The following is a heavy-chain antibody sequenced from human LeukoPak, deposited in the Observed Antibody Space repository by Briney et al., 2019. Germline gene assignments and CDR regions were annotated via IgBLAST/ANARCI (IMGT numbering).Heavy chain of an antibody. V-gene: IGHV1-69*01. D-gene: IGHD3-9*01. Sequence: SVKVSCKASGGTFSDYVISWVRQAPGPGLNWMGGISPLLGASKHTQNFHDRVTITADESTSTAYMELSDLRSADTAVYYCATYDVLTGFEYWGQGTLVTVSS. CDR1: GGTFSDYV. CDR3: ATYDVLTGFEY. J-gene: IGHJ4*02. CDR2: ISPLLGAS.